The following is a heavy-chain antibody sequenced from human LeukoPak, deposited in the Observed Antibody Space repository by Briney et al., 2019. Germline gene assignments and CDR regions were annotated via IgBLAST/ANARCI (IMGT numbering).Heavy chain of an antibody. CDR2: AYYTGNT. V-gene: IGHV4-59*08. D-gene: IGHD1-26*01. Sequence: SETLSLTCSVSGGSISGYYWNWIRQPPGRGLEWIGYAYYTGNTNYNPSLKSRVSISVDTSKNQFSLTLSSVTAADTAVYFCAIRSGRNYYGVDVRGQGTTVTVSS. CDR1: GGSISGYY. J-gene: IGHJ6*02. CDR3: AIRSGRNYYGVDV.